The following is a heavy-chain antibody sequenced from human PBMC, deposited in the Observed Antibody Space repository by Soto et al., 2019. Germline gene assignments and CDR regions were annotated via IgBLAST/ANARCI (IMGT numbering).Heavy chain of an antibody. V-gene: IGHV4-39*01. J-gene: IGHJ4*02. CDR1: GGSISSSGYY. CDR2: FYYSGST. Sequence: QLQLQESGPGLVKPSETLSLTCTVSGGSISSSGYYWGWIRQPPGKGLEWIGSFYYSGSTYYNPSLGSRVTISVDTSDNQFSLKLSSVTAADTAVYYCARQVIDGALAGAGSFDYWGQGTLVTVSS. D-gene: IGHD3-10*01. CDR3: ARQVIDGALAGAGSFDY.